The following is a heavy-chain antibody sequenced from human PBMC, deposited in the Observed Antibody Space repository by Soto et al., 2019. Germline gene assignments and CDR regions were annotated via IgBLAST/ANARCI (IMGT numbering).Heavy chain of an antibody. Sequence: ASVTVSCRASGYTFTSFGFSWVRQAPGQVLEVLGWISAYNGSTTYAQKLQGRVTITTDTSTSTAYMELRSLRSDDTAVYYCARVEWGSPYYYYYSMDVWGKGTTVTVSS. J-gene: IGHJ6*03. CDR2: ISAYNGST. D-gene: IGHD1-26*01. V-gene: IGHV1-18*01. CDR1: GYTFTSFG. CDR3: ARVEWGSPYYYYYSMDV.